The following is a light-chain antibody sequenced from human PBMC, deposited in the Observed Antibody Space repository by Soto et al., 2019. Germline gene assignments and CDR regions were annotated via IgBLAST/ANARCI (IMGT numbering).Light chain of an antibody. Sequence: DIQMTQSPSSLSASVGDRVTITCRASQNTYDYLNWFQQKPGKAPKLLIYAASTLQSGVPSRFSGSGSGTDFTLTISSLQPEDFATYYCQQSFSFPYTFGRGTNLEIK. CDR2: AAS. J-gene: IGKJ2*01. CDR1: QNTYDY. V-gene: IGKV1-39*01. CDR3: QQSFSFPYT.